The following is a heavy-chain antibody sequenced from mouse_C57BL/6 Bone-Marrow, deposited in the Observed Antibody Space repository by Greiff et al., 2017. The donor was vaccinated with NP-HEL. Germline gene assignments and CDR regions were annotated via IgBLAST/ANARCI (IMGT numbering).Heavy chain of an antibody. J-gene: IGHJ4*01. CDR3: AARYAMDY. V-gene: IGHV5-12*01. CDR1: GFTFSDYY. Sequence: EVQGVESGGGLVQPGGSLKLSCAASGFTFSDYYMYWVRQTPEKRLEWVAYISNGGGSTYYPDTVKGRFTISRDNAKNTLYLQMSRLKSEDTAMYYCAARYAMDYWGQGTSVTVSS. CDR2: ISNGGGST.